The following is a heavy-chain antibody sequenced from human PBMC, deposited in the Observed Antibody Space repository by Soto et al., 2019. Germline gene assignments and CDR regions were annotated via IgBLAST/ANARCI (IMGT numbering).Heavy chain of an antibody. V-gene: IGHV3-23*01. CDR2: ISGSGGGT. Sequence: GGSLRLSCAASGFTFSSYAMSWVRQAPGKGLEWVSAISGSGGGTYYADSVKGRFTISRDNSKNTLYLQMNSLRAEDTAVYYCAKDHIVATKVFDYWGQGTLVTVSS. CDR1: GFTFSSYA. J-gene: IGHJ4*02. CDR3: AKDHIVATKVFDY. D-gene: IGHD5-12*01.